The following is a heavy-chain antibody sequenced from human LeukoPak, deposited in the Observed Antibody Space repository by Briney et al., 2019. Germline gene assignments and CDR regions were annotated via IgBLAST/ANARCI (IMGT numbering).Heavy chain of an antibody. Sequence: PGGSLRLSCAASGFTFSSYEMNWVRQAPGKGLEWVSYISSSGSTIHYADSVKGRFTISRDNAKNSLYLQMNSLRAEDTAVYYCARGGGDYGDYSTSVDYWGQGTLVTVSS. CDR2: ISSSGSTI. V-gene: IGHV3-48*03. CDR3: ARGGGDYGDYSTSVDY. J-gene: IGHJ4*02. D-gene: IGHD4-17*01. CDR1: GFTFSSYE.